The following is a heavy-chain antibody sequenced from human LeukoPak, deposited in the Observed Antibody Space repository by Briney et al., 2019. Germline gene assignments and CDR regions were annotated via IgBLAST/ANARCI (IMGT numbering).Heavy chain of an antibody. CDR2: VSYSGTT. J-gene: IGHJ4*02. Sequence: SETPSLTCTVSGTSISSHYWTWVRQPPGKGLEWIACVSYSGTTNYNPSLESRVTMSVDTSKNQFSLHLSSVTAADTALYFCAGGYYFGSWGQGTLVTVSS. D-gene: IGHD3-16*01. V-gene: IGHV4-59*11. CDR1: GTSISSHY. CDR3: AGGYYFGS.